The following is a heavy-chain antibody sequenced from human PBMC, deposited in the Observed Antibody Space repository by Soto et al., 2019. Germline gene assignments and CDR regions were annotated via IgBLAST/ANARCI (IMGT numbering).Heavy chain of an antibody. D-gene: IGHD6-19*01. CDR1: GSTFSSYA. CDR3: ANEIGIAVAVGYFDY. J-gene: IGHJ4*02. V-gene: IGHV3-23*01. CDR2: ISGSGGST. Sequence: PGGSLRLSCAASGSTFSSYAMSWVRQAPGKGLEWVSAISGSGGSTYYADSVKGRFTISRDNSKNTLYLQMNSLRAEDTAVYYCANEIGIAVAVGYFDYWGQGTLVTVSS.